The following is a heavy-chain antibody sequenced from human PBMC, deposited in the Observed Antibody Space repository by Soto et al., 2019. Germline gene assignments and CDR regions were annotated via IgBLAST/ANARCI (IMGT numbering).Heavy chain of an antibody. CDR1: GGSVSSGSYY. Sequence: SETLSLTCTVSGGSVSSGSYYWSWIRQPPGKGLEWIGYIYYSGSTNYNPSLKSRVTISVDTSKNQFSLKLSSVTAADTAVYYCAREKGSSWHMGYYFDYWGQGTLVTVSS. D-gene: IGHD6-13*01. J-gene: IGHJ4*02. CDR2: IYYSGST. V-gene: IGHV4-61*01. CDR3: AREKGSSWHMGYYFDY.